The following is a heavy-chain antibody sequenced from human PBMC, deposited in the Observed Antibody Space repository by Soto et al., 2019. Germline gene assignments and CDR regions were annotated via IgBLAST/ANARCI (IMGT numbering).Heavy chain of an antibody. V-gene: IGHV3-23*01. CDR3: AKGGEIRFLEWLLAWDYYYGMDV. J-gene: IGHJ6*02. D-gene: IGHD3-3*01. CDR2: ISGSGGST. CDR1: GFTFSSYA. Sequence: XGSLGLSCAASGFTFSSYAMSWVRQAAGKGLEWVSAISGSGGSTYYADSVKGRFTISRDNSKNTLYLQMNSLRAEDTAVYYCAKGGEIRFLEWLLAWDYYYGMDVWGQGTTVTVSS.